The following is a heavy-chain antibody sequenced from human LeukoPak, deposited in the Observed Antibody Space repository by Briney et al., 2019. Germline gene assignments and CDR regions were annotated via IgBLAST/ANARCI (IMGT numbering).Heavy chain of an antibody. D-gene: IGHD3-22*01. CDR3: ARDPPYYDSSGYYYDY. CDR2: ISGSSIYI. Sequence: GGSLRLSCAASGFTFSTYSMNWVRQAPGKGLEWVSSISGSSIYIYYADSVKGRFTISRDNAKNSLYLQMNSLRAEDTAVYYCARDPPYYDSSGYYYDYWGQGTLITVSS. CDR1: GFTFSTYS. V-gene: IGHV3-21*01. J-gene: IGHJ4*02.